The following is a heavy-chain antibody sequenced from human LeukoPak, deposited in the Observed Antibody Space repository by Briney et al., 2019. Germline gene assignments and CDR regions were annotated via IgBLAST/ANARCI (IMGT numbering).Heavy chain of an antibody. CDR2: IYPGDSDT. V-gene: IGHV5-51*01. D-gene: IGHD6-13*01. CDR1: GSTFTSYW. CDR3: ARRISQLAATEYDY. J-gene: IGHJ4*02. Sequence: GAPRHISGQGSGSTFTSYWSGWVRRLPGKGLEGMGIIYPGDSDTRYSPSFQGQVTISADKSISTAYLQWSSLKASDTAMYYCARRISQLAATEYDYWGQGALVTVSS.